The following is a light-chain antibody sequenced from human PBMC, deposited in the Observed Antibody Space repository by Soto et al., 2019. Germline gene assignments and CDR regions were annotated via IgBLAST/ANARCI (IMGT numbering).Light chain of an antibody. CDR1: SSDVGSYDY. V-gene: IGLV2-14*01. CDR2: GVS. Sequence: QSVLTQPASVSGSPGQSITISCSGTSSDVGSYDYVAWYQQFPGRTPKLMIYGVSSRPSGVSSRFSGSKSGNTASLTISGLQAEDEADYYCISYTGSSTSYVFGTGTKLTVL. J-gene: IGLJ1*01. CDR3: ISYTGSSTSYV.